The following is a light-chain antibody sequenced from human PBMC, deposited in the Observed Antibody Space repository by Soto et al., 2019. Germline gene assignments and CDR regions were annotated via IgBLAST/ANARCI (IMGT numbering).Light chain of an antibody. CDR3: QQSYSTTWT. J-gene: IGKJ1*01. CDR1: QGISTY. Sequence: DIQMTQSQSSLSASVGDRVTITCRASQGISTYLNCYQQKPGKAPKLLIYAASSLQSGVPSRFSGSGSETDFTLTISSLQPEDFATYSCQQSYSTTWTFGQGTKVAI. V-gene: IGKV1-39*01. CDR2: AAS.